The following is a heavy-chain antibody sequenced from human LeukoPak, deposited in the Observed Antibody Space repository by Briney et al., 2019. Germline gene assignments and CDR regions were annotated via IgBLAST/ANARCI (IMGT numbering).Heavy chain of an antibody. J-gene: IGHJ4*02. CDR1: EFPFSKAW. D-gene: IGHD3-10*01. V-gene: IGHV3-15*01. CDR3: ARGALGEVRGVLDY. CDR2: IKSKTDGGTT. Sequence: PGGSLRLSCAVSEFPFSKAWMSWVRQAPGKGLEWVGRIKSKTDGGTTDYAAPVKGRFTISRDDSKNTLYLQMNSLKTEDTAVYYCARGALGEVRGVLDYWGQGTLVTVSS.